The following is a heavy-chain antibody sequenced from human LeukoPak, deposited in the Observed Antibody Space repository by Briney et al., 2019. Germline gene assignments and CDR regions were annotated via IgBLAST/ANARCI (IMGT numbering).Heavy chain of an antibody. V-gene: IGHV3-30*04. CDR2: ISYDGSNK. Sequence: PGGSLRLSCAASGFTFSSYAMHWVRQAPGKGLEWVAVISYDGSNKYYADSVKGRFTISRDNSKNTLYLQMNSLRAEDTAVYYCARATYYYDSSGYYSDWFDPWGQRTLVTVSS. J-gene: IGHJ5*02. CDR1: GFTFSSYA. CDR3: ARATYYYDSSGYYSDWFDP. D-gene: IGHD3-22*01.